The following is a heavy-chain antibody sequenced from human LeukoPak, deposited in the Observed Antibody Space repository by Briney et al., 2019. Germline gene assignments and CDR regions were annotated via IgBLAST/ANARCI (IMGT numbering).Heavy chain of an antibody. CDR3: ARNDYGDYVYDY. J-gene: IGHJ4*02. V-gene: IGHV4-30-4*08. Sequence: LRLSCAASGFTFSSYAMSWVRQPPGKGLEWIGYIYYSGSTYYNPSLKSRVTISVDTSKNQFSLKLSSVTAADTAVYYCARNDYGDYVYDYWGQGTLVTVSS. CDR2: IYYSGST. D-gene: IGHD4-17*01. CDR1: GFTFSSYA.